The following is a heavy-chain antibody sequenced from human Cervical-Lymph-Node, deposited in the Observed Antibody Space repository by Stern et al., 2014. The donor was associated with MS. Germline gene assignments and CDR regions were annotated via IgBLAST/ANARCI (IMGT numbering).Heavy chain of an antibody. CDR3: ARDCKLRYYYYGMDV. CDR2: IWYDGSNK. J-gene: IGHJ6*02. V-gene: IGHV3-33*01. D-gene: IGHD1-26*01. Sequence: VQLVESGGGVVQPGRSLRLSCAACGFTFSSYGMHWVRQAPGKGLEWVAGIWYDGSNKYYADSVKGRFTISRDNSKNTLYLQMNSLRAEDTAVYYCARDCKLRYYYYGMDVWGQGTTVTVSS. CDR1: GFTFSSYG.